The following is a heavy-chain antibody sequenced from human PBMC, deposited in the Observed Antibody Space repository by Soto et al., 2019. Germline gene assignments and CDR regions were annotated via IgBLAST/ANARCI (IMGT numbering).Heavy chain of an antibody. Sequence: SETLSSTCSVSGVTLSGYYWSWIRQTPGKTLEWIGCIYFNGTTNYNTSLKSRVTISLEMSKNQFSLKLRSVPATETAVYPCARARATHEFWGRGALVNDSS. V-gene: IGHV4-59*01. CDR3: ARARATHEF. J-gene: IGHJ2*01. CDR1: GVTLSGYY. CDR2: IYFNGTT.